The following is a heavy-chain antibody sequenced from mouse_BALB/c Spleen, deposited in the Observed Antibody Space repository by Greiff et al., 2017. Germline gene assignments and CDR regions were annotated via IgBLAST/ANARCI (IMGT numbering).Heavy chain of an antibody. V-gene: IGHV2-6-7*01. Sequence: VQLQESGPGLVSPSQSLSITCTVSGFSLTGYGVNWVRQPPGKGLEWMGMIWGDGSTDYNSALKSRLSISKDNSKSQVFLKLNSLQTDDTARYYCGSPYHGNSWFAYWGQGTLVTVSA. J-gene: IGHJ3*01. D-gene: IGHD2-10*01. CDR2: IWGDGST. CDR3: GSPYHGNSWFAY. CDR1: GFSLTGYG.